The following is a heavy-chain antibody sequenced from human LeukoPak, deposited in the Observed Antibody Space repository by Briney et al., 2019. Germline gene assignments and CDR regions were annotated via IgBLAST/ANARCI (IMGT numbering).Heavy chain of an antibody. D-gene: IGHD3-10*01. Sequence: GGSLRLSCAASGFTFSSYSMNWVRQAPGKGLEWVSSISSSSSYIYYADSVKGRFTISRDNAKNSLYLQMNSLRAEDTAVYYCAKGEVTMVRGVISNWGQGTLVTVSS. CDR3: AKGEVTMVRGVISN. J-gene: IGHJ4*02. CDR2: ISSSSSYI. CDR1: GFTFSSYS. V-gene: IGHV3-21*04.